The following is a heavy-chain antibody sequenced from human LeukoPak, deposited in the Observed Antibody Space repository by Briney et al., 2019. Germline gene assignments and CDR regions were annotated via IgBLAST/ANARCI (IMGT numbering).Heavy chain of an antibody. J-gene: IGHJ4*02. Sequence: PGGSLRLSCAVSGFTVSSNYMSWVRQAPGKGLEGVSVIYSGGSTYYADSVKGRFTISRDNSKNTLYLQMNSLRAEDTAVYYCARGLWFGELFPSPFDYWGQGTLVTVSS. CDR2: IYSGGST. CDR1: GFTVSSNY. V-gene: IGHV3-53*01. CDR3: ARGLWFGELFPSPFDY. D-gene: IGHD3-10*01.